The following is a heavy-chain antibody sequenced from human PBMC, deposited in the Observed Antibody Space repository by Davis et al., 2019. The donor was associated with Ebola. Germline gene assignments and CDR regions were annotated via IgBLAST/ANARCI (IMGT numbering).Heavy chain of an antibody. J-gene: IGHJ6*02. Sequence: AASVKVSCKASGYTFTSYYMHWVRQAPGQGLEWMGIINPSGGSTSYAQKFQGRVTMTRDTSTSTAYMELSSLRSEDTAVYYCARGPRPRITGTEPPAGSVWGQGTTVTVSS. D-gene: IGHD1-20*01. V-gene: IGHV1-46*01. CDR1: GYTFTSYY. CDR3: ARGPRPRITGTEPPAGSV. CDR2: INPSGGST.